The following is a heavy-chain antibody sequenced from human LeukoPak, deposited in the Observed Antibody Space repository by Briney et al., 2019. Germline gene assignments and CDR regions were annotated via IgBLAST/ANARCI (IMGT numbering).Heavy chain of an antibody. CDR3: AKFCSGGSCYSYFQH. V-gene: IGHV3-23*01. CDR2: ISGSGGST. CDR1: GFTFSSYA. Sequence: GGSLRLSCAASGFTFSSYAMSWVRQAPGKGLEWVSAISGSGGSTYYADSVKGRFTISRDNPKNTLYLQMNSLRAEDTAVYYCAKFCSGGSCYSYFQHWGQGTLVTVSS. D-gene: IGHD2-15*01. J-gene: IGHJ1*01.